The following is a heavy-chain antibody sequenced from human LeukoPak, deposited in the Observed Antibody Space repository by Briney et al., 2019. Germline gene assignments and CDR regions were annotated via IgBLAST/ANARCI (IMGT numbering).Heavy chain of an antibody. Sequence: GGSLRLSCAASGFTFSSYAMSWVRRAPGKGLEWVSSISSSGGSTFYADSLKGRFTVSIDNSRITLYPQMSSLIAEDTAVYYCENRERRTGYYFDNWGQGTMVTVSS. V-gene: IGHV3-23*01. CDR2: ISSSGGST. D-gene: IGHD1-26*01. J-gene: IGHJ4*02. CDR1: GFTFSSYA. CDR3: ENRERRTGYYFDN.